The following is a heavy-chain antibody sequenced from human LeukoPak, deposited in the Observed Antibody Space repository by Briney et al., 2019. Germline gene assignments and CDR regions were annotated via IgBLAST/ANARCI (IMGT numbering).Heavy chain of an antibody. V-gene: IGHV1-69*04. D-gene: IGHD1-26*01. Sequence: SVKVSCKASGGTFSSYAIIWVRQAPGQGLEWMGRIIPILGIAYYAQKFQGRVTITADKSTSTAYMELSSLRSEDTAVYYCASVGGRYYYYYGMDVWGQGTTVTVSS. CDR1: GGTFSSYA. J-gene: IGHJ6*02. CDR2: IIPILGIA. CDR3: ASVGGRYYYYYGMDV.